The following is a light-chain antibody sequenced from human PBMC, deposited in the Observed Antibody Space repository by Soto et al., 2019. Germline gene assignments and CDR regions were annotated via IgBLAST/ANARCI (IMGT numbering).Light chain of an antibody. V-gene: IGKV3-15*01. CDR1: QSVSST. J-gene: IGKJ1*01. CDR3: QQRSNWPWT. Sequence: EIVMTQSPATLSVSPGERATLSCRASQSVSSTLAWYQQKPGQAPRLLIYGASTRATGIPARFSGSGSGTEFTLSISRLEPEDFAVYYCQQRSNWPWTFGQGTKVDIK. CDR2: GAS.